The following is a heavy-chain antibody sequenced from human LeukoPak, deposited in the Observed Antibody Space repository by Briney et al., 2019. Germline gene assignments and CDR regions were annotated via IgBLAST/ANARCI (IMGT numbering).Heavy chain of an antibody. CDR2: ISYDGSNK. CDR1: GFTFSSYA. V-gene: IGHV3-30*04. Sequence: GGSLRLSCAASGFTFSSYAMHWVRQAPGKGLEWVAVISYDGSNKNSADSVKGRFTISRDNSKNTLYLQMNSLRAEDTAVYYCARDGYYYDTSGYYEFYYYMDVWGKGTTVTVS. D-gene: IGHD3-22*01. J-gene: IGHJ6*03. CDR3: ARDGYYYDTSGYYEFYYYMDV.